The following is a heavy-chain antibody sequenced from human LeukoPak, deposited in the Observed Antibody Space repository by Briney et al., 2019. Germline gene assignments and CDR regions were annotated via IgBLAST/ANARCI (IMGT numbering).Heavy chain of an antibody. CDR1: GYTFTSYY. CDR2: ISAYNGNT. J-gene: IGHJ4*02. D-gene: IGHD3-16*01. V-gene: IGHV1-18*04. Sequence: ASVKVSCKASGYTFTSYYMHWVRQAPGQGLEWMGWISAYNGNTNYAQKLQGRVTMTTDTSTSTAYMELRNLRSDDTAVYYCARDFVRMITFGGVSPFDYWGQGTLVTVSS. CDR3: ARDFVRMITFGGVSPFDY.